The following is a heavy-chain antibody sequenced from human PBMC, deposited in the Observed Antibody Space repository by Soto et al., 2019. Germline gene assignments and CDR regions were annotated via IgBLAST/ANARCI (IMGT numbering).Heavy chain of an antibody. CDR2: TNHSGST. Sequence: SETLSLTCAVYGGSFSGYYWSWIRQPPGKGLEWIGETNHSGSTNYNPSLKSRVTIPVATSTHQFSLKLRSVTAADTPVYYCTKGNVLYDSYGMDVWGQGTTVTVSS. D-gene: IGHD3-10*02. CDR3: TKGNVLYDSYGMDV. CDR1: GGSFSGYY. V-gene: IGHV4-34*01. J-gene: IGHJ6*02.